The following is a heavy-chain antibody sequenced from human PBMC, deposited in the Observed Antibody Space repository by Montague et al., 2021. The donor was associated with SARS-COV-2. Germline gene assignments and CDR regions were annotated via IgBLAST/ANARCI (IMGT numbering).Heavy chain of an antibody. CDR3: ARFVYRLLFLAAYYGMDV. CDR2: ISHSGST. Sequence: SETLSLTCSVYGGSFSGYYWSWIRQPPGKGLEWTGEISHSGSTNYNPSLKSRVTIPIDTSKNQFSLKLSSVTAADTAVYYCARFVYRLLFLAAYYGMDVWGQGTPVTVSS. CDR1: GGSFSGYY. D-gene: IGHD2-2*01. V-gene: IGHV4-34*01. J-gene: IGHJ6*02.